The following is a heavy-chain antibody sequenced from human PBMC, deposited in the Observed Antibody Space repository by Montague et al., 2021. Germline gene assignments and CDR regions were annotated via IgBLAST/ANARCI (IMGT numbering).Heavy chain of an antibody. J-gene: IGHJ5*02. CDR1: GASITSNIYY. CDR3: ARVFSSWYVGWFDP. CDR2: IYYSGNS. D-gene: IGHD6-13*01. Sequence: SETLSLTCTVSGASITSNIYYWGWTRQSPGKGLEWIGSIYYSGNSFYQPSLESRITMAVDTSKNQFSLKLSSVTAADTAIYCCARVFSSWYVGWFDPWGQGTLVTVSS. V-gene: IGHV4-39*07.